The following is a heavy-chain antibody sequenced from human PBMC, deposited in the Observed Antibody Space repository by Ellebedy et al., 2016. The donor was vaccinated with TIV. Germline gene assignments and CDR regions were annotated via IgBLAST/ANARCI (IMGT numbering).Heavy chain of an antibody. CDR2: IWYDGSNK. CDR1: GFTFSSYG. CDR3: ARDMVGATGGMGAFDI. J-gene: IGHJ3*02. Sequence: PGGSLRLSCAASGFTFSSYGMDWVRQAPGKGLEWVAVIWYDGSNKYYADSVKGRFTISRDNSKNTLYLQMNSLRAEDTAVYYCARDMVGATGGMGAFDIWGQGTMVTVSS. D-gene: IGHD1-26*01. V-gene: IGHV3-33*01.